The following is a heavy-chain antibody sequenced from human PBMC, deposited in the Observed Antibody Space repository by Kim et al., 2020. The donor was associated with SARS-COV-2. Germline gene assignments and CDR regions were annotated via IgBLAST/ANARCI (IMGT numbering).Heavy chain of an antibody. CDR1: GGSFSGYY. D-gene: IGHD3-3*01. J-gene: IGHJ4*02. V-gene: IGHV4-34*01. Sequence: SETLSLTCAVYGGSFSGYYWSWIRQPPGKGLEWIGEINHSGSTNYNPSLKSRVIISVDTSKNQFSLKLSSVTAADTAVYYCASWPRVTIFGGPPWWGQGTLVTVSS. CDR3: ASWPRVTIFGGPPW. CDR2: INHSGST.